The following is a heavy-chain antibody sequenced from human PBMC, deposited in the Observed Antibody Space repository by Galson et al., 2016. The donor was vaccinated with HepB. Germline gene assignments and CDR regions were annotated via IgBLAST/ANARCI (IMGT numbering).Heavy chain of an antibody. V-gene: IGHV3-33*01. Sequence: SLRLSCAASGFTFNYYGMHWVRQAPGKGLEWVAVIWYDGSTKYYGDSVKGRFTISRDNSKNTLYLQMNSLRVDDTAVYYCARDFWGIAADGTDVGFDHWGQGTLVTVSS. CDR1: GFTFNYYG. D-gene: IGHD6-13*01. CDR2: IWYDGSTK. CDR3: ARDFWGIAADGTDVGFDH. J-gene: IGHJ5*02.